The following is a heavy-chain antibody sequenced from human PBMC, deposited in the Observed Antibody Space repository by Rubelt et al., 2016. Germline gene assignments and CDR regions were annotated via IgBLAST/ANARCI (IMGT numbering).Heavy chain of an antibody. CDR1: GYTFTDYY. V-gene: IGHV1-2*02. D-gene: IGHD5-24*01. Sequence: QVQLVQSGAEVKKPGASVKVSCKASGYTFTDYYIHWVRQAPGQGLEWMGWINPNSGGTNYAQRFQGRVTMHRDTSISTAYMGLGRLRSDETAVFYCAREDGDYWGQGTLVTVSS. J-gene: IGHJ4*02. CDR3: AREDGDY. CDR2: INPNSGGT.